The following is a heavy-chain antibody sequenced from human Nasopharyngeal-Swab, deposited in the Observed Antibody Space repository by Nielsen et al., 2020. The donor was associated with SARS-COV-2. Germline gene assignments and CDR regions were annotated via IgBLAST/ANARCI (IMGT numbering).Heavy chain of an antibody. CDR2: ISASGDGT. D-gene: IGHD1-1*01. Sequence: GESLKISCAASRFTSSSYAMSWVRQAPGKGLEWVSTISASGDGTYYADSVKGRFTISRGNSKNTLSLQMNSLRAEDTAIYYCAKLARAGTIGLFDYWGQGTPATVSS. CDR3: AKLARAGTIGLFDY. V-gene: IGHV3-23*01. CDR1: RFTSSSYA. J-gene: IGHJ4*02.